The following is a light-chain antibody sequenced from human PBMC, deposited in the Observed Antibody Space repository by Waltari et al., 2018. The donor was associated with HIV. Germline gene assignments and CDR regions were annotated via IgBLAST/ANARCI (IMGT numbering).Light chain of an antibody. CDR2: DAS. CDR1: QTVSSY. J-gene: IGKJ2*01. V-gene: IGKV3-11*01. CDR3: QQRSNWPPEYT. Sequence: EIALTQSPATLSLSPGERATLSCRASQTVSSYLAWYQQKPGQAPRLLIYDASNRATGIPARFSGSGSGTDFTLTISSLEPEDFAVDYCQQRSNWPPEYTFGQGTKLEIK.